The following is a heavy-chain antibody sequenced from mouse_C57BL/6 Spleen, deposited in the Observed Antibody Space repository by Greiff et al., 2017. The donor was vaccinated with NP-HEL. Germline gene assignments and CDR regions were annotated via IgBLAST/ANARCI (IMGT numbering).Heavy chain of an antibody. D-gene: IGHD2-1*01. J-gene: IGHJ2*01. CDR3: ARRIYYGFDY. Sequence: QVQLKQSGAELVRPGASVKLSCKASGYTFTDYYINWVKQRPGQGLEWIARIYPGSGNTYYNEKFKGKATLTAEKSSSTAYMQLSSLTSEDSAVYFCARRIYYGFDYWGQGTTLTVSS. CDR1: GYTFTDYY. CDR2: IYPGSGNT. V-gene: IGHV1-76*01.